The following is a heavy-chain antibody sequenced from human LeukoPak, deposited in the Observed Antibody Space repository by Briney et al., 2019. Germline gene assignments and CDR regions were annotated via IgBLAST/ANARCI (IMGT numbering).Heavy chain of an antibody. Sequence: SSETLSLTCIVSGGSISSYYWAWIRRPPGKGLEWIGYIYYSGSTNYNPSLESRVTMSVDTSKNQFSLKVSSVTAADTAVYYCARAPGSNSLLRFDYWGQGTLVTVSS. CDR1: GGSISSYY. V-gene: IGHV4-59*01. J-gene: IGHJ4*02. D-gene: IGHD4-23*01. CDR2: IYYSGST. CDR3: ARAPGSNSLLRFDY.